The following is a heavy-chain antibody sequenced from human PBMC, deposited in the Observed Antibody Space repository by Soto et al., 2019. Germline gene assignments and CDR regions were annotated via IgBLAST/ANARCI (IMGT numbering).Heavy chain of an antibody. Sequence: PSQTLSLTCAISGDDVSSNSATWNWIRQSPSRGLEWLARTYYRSKWYNEYAISVGSRITISPDTSKNQFYLHLNSVTPDDTAVYYCARGSYFDYWGQGTLVTVSS. J-gene: IGHJ4*02. CDR1: GDDVSSNSAT. CDR3: ARGSYFDY. CDR2: TYYRSKWYN. V-gene: IGHV6-1*01.